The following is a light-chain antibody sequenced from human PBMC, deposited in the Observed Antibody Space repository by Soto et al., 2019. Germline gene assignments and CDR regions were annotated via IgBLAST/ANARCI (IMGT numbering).Light chain of an antibody. Sequence: QSVLTQPPSVSGAPGLRVTISCTGSSSNIGAGYDVHWYQQLPGTAPKVLIYGNSNRPSGVPDRFSGSKSGTSASLAITGLQAEDEADYYCQSYDSSLSGAVFGGGTQLTVL. J-gene: IGLJ7*01. V-gene: IGLV1-40*01. CDR1: SSNIGAGYD. CDR2: GNS. CDR3: QSYDSSLSGAV.